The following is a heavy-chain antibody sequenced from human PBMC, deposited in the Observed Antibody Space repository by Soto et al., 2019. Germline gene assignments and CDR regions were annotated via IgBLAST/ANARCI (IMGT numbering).Heavy chain of an antibody. CDR3: ARGQEGVVATH. CDR1: GGSLSGYY. V-gene: IGHV4-34*01. Sequence: QVQLQQWGAGLLKPSETLSLTCVVYGGSLSGYYWSWIRQPPGKGLEWIGEIKDGGLTNYSPSLKSRATISADRPKNQFSLKLYSVTAADTAVYYCARGQEGVVATHWDQGSLVTVSS. D-gene: IGHD5-12*01. CDR2: IKDGGLT. J-gene: IGHJ4*02.